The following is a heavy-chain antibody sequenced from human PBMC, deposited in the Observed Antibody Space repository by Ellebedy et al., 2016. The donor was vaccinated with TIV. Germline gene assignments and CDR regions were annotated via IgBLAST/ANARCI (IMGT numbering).Heavy chain of an antibody. CDR1: GYTFNGYY. CDR3: ARVGDSSGYYPRALDY. Sequence: AASVKVSCKASGYTFNGYYMHWVRQAPGQGLEWMGWINPNSGGTNYAQKFQGRVTMTRDTSISTAYMELSRLRSDDTAVYYCARVGDSSGYYPRALDYWGQGTLVTVSS. CDR2: INPNSGGT. V-gene: IGHV1-2*02. D-gene: IGHD3-22*01. J-gene: IGHJ4*02.